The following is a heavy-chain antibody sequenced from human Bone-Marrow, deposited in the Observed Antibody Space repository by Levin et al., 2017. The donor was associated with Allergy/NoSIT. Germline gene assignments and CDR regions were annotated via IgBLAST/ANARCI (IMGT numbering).Heavy chain of an antibody. V-gene: IGHV3-30*04. J-gene: IGHJ6*02. CDR3: VGGYGGSSVLYYYGLEV. CDR2: ISYDGSEK. Sequence: GESLKISCAASGFTFSSYAIHWVRQAPGKGLEWLAIISYDGSEKYFAASVEGRFTISRDNSKKTLYLQMDSLRPDDTAVYYCVGGYGGSSVLYYYGLEVWGQGTTVTVSS. CDR1: GFTFSSYA. D-gene: IGHD4-23*01.